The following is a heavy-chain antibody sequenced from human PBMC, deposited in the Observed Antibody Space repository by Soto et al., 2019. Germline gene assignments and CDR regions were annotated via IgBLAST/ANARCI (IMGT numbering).Heavy chain of an antibody. D-gene: IGHD3-3*01. Sequence: QVQLQESGPGLVKPSETLSLTCTVSGGSISSYYWSWIRQPAGKGLEWIGRIYTSGSTNYNPSLKSRVTMSVEPSKNQFSLKLSSVTAADTAVYYCAREPQYYDFWSGYYDDAFDIWGQGTMVTVSS. CDR3: AREPQYYDFWSGYYDDAFDI. J-gene: IGHJ3*02. CDR2: IYTSGST. CDR1: GGSISSYY. V-gene: IGHV4-4*07.